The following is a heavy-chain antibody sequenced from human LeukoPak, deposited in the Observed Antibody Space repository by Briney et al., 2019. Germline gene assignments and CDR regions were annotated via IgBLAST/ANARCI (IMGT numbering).Heavy chain of an antibody. Sequence: GGSLRLSCAASGFTFSSYGMHWVRQAPGKGLEWVAFIRYDGSNKYYADSVKGRFTISRDNSKNTLYLQMNSLRAEDTAVYYCAKGNYRGWSSFDYWGQGTLVTVSS. CDR1: GFTFSSYG. CDR2: IRYDGSNK. D-gene: IGHD6-19*01. V-gene: IGHV3-30*02. CDR3: AKGNYRGWSSFDY. J-gene: IGHJ4*02.